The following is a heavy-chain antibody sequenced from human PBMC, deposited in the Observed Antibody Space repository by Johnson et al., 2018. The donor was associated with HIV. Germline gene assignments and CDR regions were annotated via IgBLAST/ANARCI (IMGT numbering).Heavy chain of an antibody. CDR3: AKDSDSFYFGSGDAFDI. J-gene: IGHJ3*02. CDR2: ISWDGGDT. V-gene: IGHV3-43D*03. Sequence: VQLVESGGGLVQPGRSLRLSCAASGFTFDDYAMHWVRQAPGKGLEWVSLISWDGGDTYYAASVKGRFSISRANNKKLLYLQMNSLTTEDAALYYCAKDSDSFYFGSGDAFDIWGQGTMVTVSS. D-gene: IGHD3-10*01. CDR1: GFTFDDYA.